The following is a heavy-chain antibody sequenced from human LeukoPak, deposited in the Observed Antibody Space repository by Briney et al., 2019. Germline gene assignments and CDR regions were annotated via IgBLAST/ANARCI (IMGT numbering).Heavy chain of an antibody. J-gene: IGHJ4*02. CDR2: IYSGGST. Sequence: GGSLRLSCAASGFTVSSNYMSWVRQAPGKGLEWVSVIYSGGSTYYADSVKGRFTISRDNSKNTLYLQMNSLRAEDTAVYYCARGAVVTYFDYRGQGTLVTVSS. V-gene: IGHV3-66*02. D-gene: IGHD4-23*01. CDR3: ARGAVVTYFDY. CDR1: GFTVSSNY.